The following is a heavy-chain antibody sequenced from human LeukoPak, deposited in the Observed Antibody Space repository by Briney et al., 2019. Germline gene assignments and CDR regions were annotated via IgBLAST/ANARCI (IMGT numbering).Heavy chain of an antibody. CDR3: ATVMAVAGYNFDY. D-gene: IGHD6-19*01. J-gene: IGHJ4*02. Sequence: GASVKVSCKVSGYTLTQLFMYWVRQAAGKRLEWMGGFDPEDGETIYAQKFQGRVTMTEDTSTDTAYMELSSLKSEDTAVYYCATVMAVAGYNFDYWGQGTLVTVSS. V-gene: IGHV1-24*01. CDR1: GYTLTQLF. CDR2: FDPEDGET.